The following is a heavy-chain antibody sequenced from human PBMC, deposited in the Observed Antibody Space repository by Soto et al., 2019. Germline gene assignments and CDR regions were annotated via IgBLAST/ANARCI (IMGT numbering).Heavy chain of an antibody. Sequence: GASVKVSCKASGGTFSSYAISWVRQAPGQGLEWMGGIIPIFGTANYAQKFQGRVTITADESTSTAYMELSSMKSEDTAVYYCARGLDDYGDYWGQGTLVTVSS. V-gene: IGHV1-69*13. J-gene: IGHJ4*02. D-gene: IGHD1-1*01. CDR3: ARGLDDYGDY. CDR1: GGTFSSYA. CDR2: IIPIFGTA.